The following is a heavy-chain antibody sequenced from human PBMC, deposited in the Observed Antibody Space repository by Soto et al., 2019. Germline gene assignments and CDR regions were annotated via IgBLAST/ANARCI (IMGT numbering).Heavy chain of an antibody. CDR3: ARVSTNYDRSRYPDYCFDF. Sequence: SYEGAWTLKPQGKGLEWIGYIYYSGSTNYNPSLKSRVTISVDTSKNPFSLKLSSVTAADTAVYYCARVSTNYDRSRYPDYCFDFWGQATLLT. CDR2: IYYSGST. D-gene: IGHD3-22*01. V-gene: IGHV4-59*01. CDR1: SYE. J-gene: IGHJ4*02.